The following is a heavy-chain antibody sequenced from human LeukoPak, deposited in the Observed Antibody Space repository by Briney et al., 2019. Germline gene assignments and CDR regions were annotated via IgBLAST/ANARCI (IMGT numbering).Heavy chain of an antibody. CDR1: GGSISSYY. CDR3: ARGGGQWLRWYYFDY. CDR2: IYYSGST. Sequence: SETLSLTCTVSGGSISSYYWSWIRQPPGKGLEWIGHIYYSGSTNYNPSLKSRVTISVDTSKNQFSLKLSSVTAADTAVYYCARGGGQWLRWYYFDYWGQGTLVTVSS. D-gene: IGHD6-19*01. V-gene: IGHV4-59*01. J-gene: IGHJ4*02.